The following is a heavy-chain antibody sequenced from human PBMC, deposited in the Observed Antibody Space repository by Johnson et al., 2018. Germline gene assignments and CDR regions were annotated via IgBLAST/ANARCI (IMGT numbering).Heavy chain of an antibody. V-gene: IGHV1-69*02. J-gene: IGHJ6*03. CDR3: ARASFYEVPTGSYYYYYMDV. D-gene: IGHD3-10*01. CDR2: IIPILDIA. CDR1: GGTFSSYT. Sequence: QVQLVQSGAEVKKPGSSVKVSCKASGGTFSSYTISWVRQAPGQGLEWMGRIIPILDIANYAQKFQGRVTISADKSTSPAYMELSNLGSEATAVYYCARASFYEVPTGSYYYYYMDVWGKGTTVTVSS.